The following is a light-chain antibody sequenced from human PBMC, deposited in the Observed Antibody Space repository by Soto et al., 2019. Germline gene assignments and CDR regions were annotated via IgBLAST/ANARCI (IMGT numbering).Light chain of an antibody. CDR2: DAS. CDR1: QGINNF. J-gene: IGKJ4*01. CDR3: QQCCVLAS. Sequence: DIQMTQSPSSLSASVGDRVTITCQASQGINNFLNWYQQKPGTAPKLLISDASILETGVPSRFSGSGSGTVFTSPIRDLQHEDVATYYCQQCCVLASFGGGTKVEIK. V-gene: IGKV1-33*01.